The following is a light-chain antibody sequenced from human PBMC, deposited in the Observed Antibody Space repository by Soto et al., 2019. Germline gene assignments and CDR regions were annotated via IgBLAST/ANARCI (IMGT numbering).Light chain of an antibody. CDR3: SSYTSSIL. J-gene: IGLJ2*01. CDR1: SSDVGGYNY. V-gene: IGLV2-14*01. Sequence: QSVLTQPASVSGSPGQSITISCTGTSSDVGGYNYVSWYQQHPGKAPKLMIYDVSNRPSGVSNRFSGSKSGNTASLTISGLQAEDEADYYCSSYTSSILFGGRTKLTVL. CDR2: DVS.